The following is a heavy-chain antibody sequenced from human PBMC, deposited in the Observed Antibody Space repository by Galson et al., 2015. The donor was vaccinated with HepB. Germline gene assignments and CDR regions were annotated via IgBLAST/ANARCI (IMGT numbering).Heavy chain of an antibody. V-gene: IGHV3-30*03. Sequence: SLRLSCAASGFTFSHYGMHWVHQAPGKGLEWVTAISYDGNNKYYADSVKGRFTTSRDNSKNTVSLQMNGLTTEDTAVYFCARVLSSGWTRQFDYWGQGTLVAVSS. CDR2: ISYDGNNK. CDR1: GFTFSHYG. CDR3: ARVLSSGWTRQFDY. D-gene: IGHD6-19*01. J-gene: IGHJ4*02.